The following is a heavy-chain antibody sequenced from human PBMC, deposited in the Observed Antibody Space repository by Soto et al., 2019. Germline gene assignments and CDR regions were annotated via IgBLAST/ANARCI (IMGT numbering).Heavy chain of an antibody. D-gene: IGHD3-16*01. Sequence: QLQLQESGSGLVKPSQTLSLTCAVSGGSISSGGYSWSWLRQPPGKGLEWIGYIYHSGSTYYNPSLKRRVTISVDRSKNEFSLQLSSVTAADTAVYYCARFEGGWFDPWGQGTLVTVSS. CDR2: IYHSGST. CDR3: ARFEGGWFDP. CDR1: GGSISSGGYS. V-gene: IGHV4-30-2*01. J-gene: IGHJ5*02.